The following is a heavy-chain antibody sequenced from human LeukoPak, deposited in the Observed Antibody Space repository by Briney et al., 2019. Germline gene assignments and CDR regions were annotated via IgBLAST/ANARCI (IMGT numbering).Heavy chain of an antibody. CDR2: IPYDGSNK. J-gene: IGHJ4*02. CDR3: ARREVYFDY. D-gene: IGHD1-14*01. Sequence: GGSLRLSCAASGFTFSSYGMHWVRQAPGKGLEWVAFIPYDGSNKYYADSVKGRFTISRDNSKNTLYLQMNSLRAEDTAVYYCARREVYFDYWGRGTPVTVSS. V-gene: IGHV3-30*02. CDR1: GFTFSSYG.